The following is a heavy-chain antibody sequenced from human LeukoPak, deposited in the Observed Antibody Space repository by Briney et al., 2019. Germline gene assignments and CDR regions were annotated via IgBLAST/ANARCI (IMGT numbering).Heavy chain of an antibody. CDR2: ISGSGGST. Sequence: GGSLRLSCAASGFTFSSYAMSWVRQAPGKGLEWVSAISGSGGSTYYADSVKGRFTISRDDSKNTLYLQMNSLRAEDTAVYYCARVYNWNHFDYWGQGTLVTVSS. CDR1: GFTFSSYA. V-gene: IGHV3-23*01. CDR3: ARVYNWNHFDY. D-gene: IGHD1-20*01. J-gene: IGHJ4*02.